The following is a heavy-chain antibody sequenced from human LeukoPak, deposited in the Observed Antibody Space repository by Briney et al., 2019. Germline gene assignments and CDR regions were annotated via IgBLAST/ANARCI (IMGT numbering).Heavy chain of an antibody. CDR1: GFTFDDYG. CDR3: ARVEYSGSPDF. Sequence: PGGSLRLSCAASGFTFDDYGMSSVRQVSGKGLEWVSGINWDGGSTGYADSVKGRFSISRDNAKNSVYLQMNSLRAEDTAVHHCARVEYSGSPDFWGQGTLVTVSS. D-gene: IGHD5-12*01. V-gene: IGHV3-20*01. CDR2: INWDGGST. J-gene: IGHJ4*02.